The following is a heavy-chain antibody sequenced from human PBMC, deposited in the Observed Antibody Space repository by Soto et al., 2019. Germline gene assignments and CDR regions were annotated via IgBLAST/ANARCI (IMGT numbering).Heavy chain of an antibody. J-gene: IGHJ4*02. D-gene: IGHD6-19*01. Sequence: LRLSCADSGFALSGYAMSWVRQAPGKGLEWVSAISGSGGSTYYADSVKGRFTISRDNSKNTLYLQMNSLRAEDTAVYYCAKDRSSPGIAVAGPGGNWGQGTLVTVSS. V-gene: IGHV3-23*01. CDR3: AKDRSSPGIAVAGPGGN. CDR2: ISGSGGST. CDR1: GFALSGYA.